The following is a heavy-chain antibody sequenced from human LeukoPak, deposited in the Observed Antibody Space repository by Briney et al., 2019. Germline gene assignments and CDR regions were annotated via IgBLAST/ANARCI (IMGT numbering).Heavy chain of an antibody. CDR3: ARHTAETGYYFDY. D-gene: IGHD4-17*01. CDR2: IHHSGST. J-gene: IGHJ4*02. V-gene: IGHV4-59*08. Sequence: PSETLSLTCTVSGGSITGYYWSWIRQPPEKGLEWIGYIHHSGSTNFSPSLKSRVTISVDTSKNQFSLKLTSVTAADTAVYYCARHTAETGYYFDYWGQGTLVTVSS. CDR1: GGSITGYY.